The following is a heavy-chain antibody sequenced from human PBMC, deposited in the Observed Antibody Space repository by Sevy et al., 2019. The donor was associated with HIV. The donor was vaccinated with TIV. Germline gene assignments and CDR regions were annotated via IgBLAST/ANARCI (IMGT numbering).Heavy chain of an antibody. D-gene: IGHD2-21*02. Sequence: SETLSLICSVSGGSSTSSSYNWGWIRQPPGKGLEWIGNIYYGGNTYYNPSLKSRVSMSVDTSKNHFSLRLTSLTAADTAVYYCARLSYDTGTALNAFDVWGQGTMVTVSS. V-gene: IGHV4-39*02. CDR3: ARLSYDTGTALNAFDV. CDR1: GGSSTSSSYN. J-gene: IGHJ3*01. CDR2: IYYGGNT.